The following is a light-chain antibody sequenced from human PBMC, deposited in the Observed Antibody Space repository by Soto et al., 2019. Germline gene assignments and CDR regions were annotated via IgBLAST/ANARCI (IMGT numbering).Light chain of an antibody. CDR1: TGAVTNSHY. CDR3: SLSYSGAYV. V-gene: IGLV7-46*01. CDR2: DTS. Sequence: QAVVTQEPSLTVSPGGTVTLTCGSSTGAVTNSHYPYWFQQKPGQAPRTLIYDTSNKHSWAPARFSGSLLGGKAALTLSGAQPEDEAEYYCSLSYSGAYVFGTGTKLTVL. J-gene: IGLJ1*01.